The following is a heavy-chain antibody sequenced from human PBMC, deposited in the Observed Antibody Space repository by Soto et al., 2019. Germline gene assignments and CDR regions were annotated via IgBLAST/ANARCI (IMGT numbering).Heavy chain of an antibody. CDR3: ARDRDSNFHSFDY. CDR2: IYYSGST. CDR1: GGSISSGAYY. J-gene: IGHJ4*02. V-gene: IGHV4-31*03. Sequence: QVQLQESGPGLVKPSQTLSLTCTVSGGSISSGAYYWRWIRQHPGKGLEWIGYIYYSGSTYYNPSLKSRVSISVDTSENRLSLTLCSVTAADTAVYYCARDRDSNFHSFDYWGQGTLVTVSS. D-gene: IGHD4-4*01.